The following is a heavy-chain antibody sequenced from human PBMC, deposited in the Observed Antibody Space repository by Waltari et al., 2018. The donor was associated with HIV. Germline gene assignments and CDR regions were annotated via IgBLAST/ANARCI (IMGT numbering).Heavy chain of an antibody. CDR3: ARSLAVAGTRGFGMDV. CDR2: IRSGSNFM. Sequence: EVQLVESGGGLVKPGGSLRLSCAASGFTFSSYSMNWVRQAPGKGLEWFSYIRSGSNFMYYVDSVKGRFTISRDNAKNSLYLQMNSLRAEDTALYYCARSLAVAGTRGFGMDVWGQGTTVTVSS. V-gene: IGHV3-21*01. D-gene: IGHD6-19*01. CDR1: GFTFSSYS. J-gene: IGHJ6*02.